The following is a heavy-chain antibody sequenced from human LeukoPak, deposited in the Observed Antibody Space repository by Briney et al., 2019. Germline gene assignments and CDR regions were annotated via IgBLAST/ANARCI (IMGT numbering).Heavy chain of an antibody. D-gene: IGHD5-18*01. CDR2: INEDGSDK. CDR3: ARDAAYGYDRFDY. J-gene: IGHJ4*02. CDR1: GFMFSDYW. V-gene: IGHV3-7*01. Sequence: GGSLRLSCAASGFMFSDYWMAWVRQAPGKGLEWLANINEDGSDKNYVASEKGRFTISRDNAKKSLYLQMNSLRGEDTAVYYCARDAAYGYDRFDYWGQGTQVTVSS.